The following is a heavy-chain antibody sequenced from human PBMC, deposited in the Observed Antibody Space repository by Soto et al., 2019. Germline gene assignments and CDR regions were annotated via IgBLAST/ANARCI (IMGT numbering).Heavy chain of an antibody. CDR3: ARLPNTYYYDSSGYDY. CDR2: IYYSGST. CDR1: GGSISSSSYY. Sequence: SETLSLTCTVSGGSISSSSYYWGWIRQPPGKGLEWIGSIYYSGSTYYNPSLKSRVTISVDTSKNQFSLKLSSVTAADTAVDYCARLPNTYYYDSSGYDYWGQGTLVTVSS. J-gene: IGHJ4*02. V-gene: IGHV4-39*01. D-gene: IGHD3-22*01.